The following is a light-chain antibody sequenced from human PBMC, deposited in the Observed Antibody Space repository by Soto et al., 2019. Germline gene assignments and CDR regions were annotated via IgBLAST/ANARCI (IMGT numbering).Light chain of an antibody. CDR3: SSYTSSSTWV. CDR2: DVS. V-gene: IGLV2-14*01. J-gene: IGLJ3*02. Sequence: QSALTQPASVSGSPGQSITISCTGTSSDIGGYNYVSWYQQHPGKAPKLMIYDVSIRPSGVSNRFSGSKSGNTASLTISGLQAEDEADYYCSSYTSSSTWVFGGGIKLTVL. CDR1: SSDIGGYNY.